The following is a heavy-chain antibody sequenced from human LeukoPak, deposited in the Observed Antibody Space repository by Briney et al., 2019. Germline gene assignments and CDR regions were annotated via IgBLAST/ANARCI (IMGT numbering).Heavy chain of an antibody. J-gene: IGHJ3*02. CDR2: MDPDGVT. V-gene: IGHV3-53*01. Sequence: GGSLRLSCAGSGSTVSINYMSWVRQAPGKGLEWVSFMDPDGVTSYADSVKGRFTISRDNSKNTLYLQLSTLRAEDTAIYYCTKGTVDIWGQGTMVTVSS. CDR3: TKGTVDI. CDR1: GSTVSINY.